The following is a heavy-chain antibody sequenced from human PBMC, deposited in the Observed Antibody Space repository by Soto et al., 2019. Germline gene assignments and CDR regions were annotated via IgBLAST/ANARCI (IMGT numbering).Heavy chain of an antibody. CDR1: GFTFSDYP. V-gene: IGHV3-23*01. CDR2: ISGSGENI. J-gene: IGHJ6*02. CDR3: ATYSGNYRRYRFYYGMEA. Sequence: WGSLRLSCAASGFTFSDYPMSWVRQGPGKGLEWVSGISGSGENIYYVESVEGRFTISRDNSKNTLYLQMNSLRAEDTAVYYCATYSGNYRRYRFYYGMEAWGQENTLNISS. D-gene: IGHD1-26*01.